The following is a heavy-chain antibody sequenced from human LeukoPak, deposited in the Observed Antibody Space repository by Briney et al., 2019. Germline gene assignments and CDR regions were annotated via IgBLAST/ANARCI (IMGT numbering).Heavy chain of an antibody. D-gene: IGHD3-22*01. Sequence: GGSLRLSCAASGFTFSDYYMSWMRQAPGKGLEWVSYISSSGSTIYYADSVKGRFTISRDNAKNSLYLQMNSLRAEVTAVYYCARTDVSYYDSSGYPLLSYRGQGTLVTVSS. V-gene: IGHV3-11*01. CDR1: GFTFSDYY. CDR2: ISSSGSTI. CDR3: ARTDVSYYDSSGYPLLSY. J-gene: IGHJ4*02.